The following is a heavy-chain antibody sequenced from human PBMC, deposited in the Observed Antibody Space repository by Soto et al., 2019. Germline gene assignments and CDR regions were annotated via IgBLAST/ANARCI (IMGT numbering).Heavy chain of an antibody. CDR2: IYHSGST. D-gene: IGHD3-22*01. Sequence: SETLALTCAVSGGSISSGGYSWSWIRQPPGKGLEWIGYIYHSGSTYYNPSLKSRVTISVDRSKNQFSLKLSSVTAADTAVYYCARGGVDYYDSSGYYFSPYYFDYWGQGTLVTVSS. V-gene: IGHV4-30-2*01. CDR3: ARGGVDYYDSSGYYFSPYYFDY. CDR1: GGSISSGGYS. J-gene: IGHJ4*02.